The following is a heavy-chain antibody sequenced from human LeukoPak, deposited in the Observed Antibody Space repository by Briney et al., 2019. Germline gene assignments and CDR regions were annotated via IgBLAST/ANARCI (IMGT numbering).Heavy chain of an antibody. J-gene: IGHJ4*02. V-gene: IGHV3-23*01. CDR2: ISGSGGST. Sequence: GGSLRLSCAASGFTFSNYAMSWVRQAPGKGLEWVSAISGSGGSTYYADSVKGRFTISRDNSKNTLYLQMNSLRAEDTAVYYCAKAPMGSRTWGYFDYWGQGTLVTVSS. CDR1: GFTFSNYA. D-gene: IGHD6-13*01. CDR3: AKAPMGSRTWGYFDY.